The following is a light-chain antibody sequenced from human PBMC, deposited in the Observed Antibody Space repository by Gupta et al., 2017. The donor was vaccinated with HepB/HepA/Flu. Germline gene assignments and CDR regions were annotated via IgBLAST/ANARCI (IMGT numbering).Light chain of an antibody. CDR1: NIGTES. V-gene: IGLV3-21*04. CDR3: QVWDDISGHVV. Sequence: SFVLTQPPSVSVAPGKTASITCVGNNIGTESVHWYQQKAGQAPVLVIYYHTDRPSGIPERFSGSNSGNTATLTISRVEAGDEADYYCQVWDDISGHVVFGGGIKLAVL. J-gene: IGLJ2*01. CDR2: YHT.